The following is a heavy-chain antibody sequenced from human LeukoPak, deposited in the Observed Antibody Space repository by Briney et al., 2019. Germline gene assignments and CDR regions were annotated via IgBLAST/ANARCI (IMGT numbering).Heavy chain of an antibody. CDR3: ARPYGDYGDAFDI. CDR1: GGSISNYY. V-gene: IGHV4-59*01. D-gene: IGHD4-17*01. Sequence: SETLSLTCTVSGGSISNYYWSWIRQPPGKGLEWIGYIYYSGSTNYNPSLKSRVTISVDTSKNQFSLKLSSVTAADTAVYYCARPYGDYGDAFDIWAKGQWSPSLQ. CDR2: IYYSGST. J-gene: IGHJ3*02.